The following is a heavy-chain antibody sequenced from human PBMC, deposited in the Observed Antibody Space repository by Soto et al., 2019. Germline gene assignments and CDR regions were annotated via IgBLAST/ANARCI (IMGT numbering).Heavy chain of an antibody. CDR1: GYTFTNYA. Sequence: ASVKVSCKASGYTFTNYAMHWVRQAPGQRLEWMGWINAGNGDTKYSQNFQGRVTITRDTSASTAYMELSSLRSEDTAVYYCARDPYYDFWSGSNWFDPWGQGTLVTVSS. CDR2: INAGNGDT. CDR3: ARDPYYDFWSGSNWFDP. V-gene: IGHV1-3*01. J-gene: IGHJ5*02. D-gene: IGHD3-3*01.